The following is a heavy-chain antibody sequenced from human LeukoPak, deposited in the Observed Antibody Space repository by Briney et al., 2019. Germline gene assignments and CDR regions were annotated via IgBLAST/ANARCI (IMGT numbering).Heavy chain of an antibody. D-gene: IGHD2/OR15-2a*01. V-gene: IGHV3-21*01. CDR2: ISFGGGHI. CDR1: RFTFSSYS. Sequence: GGSLRLSCVASRFTFSSYSMTWVRRAPGTGLEWVSSISFGGGHIFYTDSVKGRFTIFRDDSKNSLYLEMNSLRAEDTAVYFCARIVLTPPYGMDVWGQGTTVILSS. CDR3: ARIVLTPPYGMDV. J-gene: IGHJ6*02.